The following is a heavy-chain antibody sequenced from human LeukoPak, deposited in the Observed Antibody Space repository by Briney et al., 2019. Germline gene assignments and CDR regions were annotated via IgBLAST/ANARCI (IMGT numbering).Heavy chain of an antibody. CDR2: ISGSGVST. CDR1: GFTFDDYA. D-gene: IGHD1-26*01. J-gene: IGHJ5*02. Sequence: GGSLRLSCAASGFTFDDYAMHWVRQAPGKGLEWVSVISGSGVSTYYADSVKGRFTVSRDNSKNTLYLQMNSLRAEDTAVYYCAKDRSGSYGVGWFDPWGQGTLVTVSS. CDR3: AKDRSGSYGVGWFDP. V-gene: IGHV3-23*01.